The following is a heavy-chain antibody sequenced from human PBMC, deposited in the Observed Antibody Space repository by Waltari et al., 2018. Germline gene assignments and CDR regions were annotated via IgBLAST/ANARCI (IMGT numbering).Heavy chain of an antibody. V-gene: IGHV4-4*07. CDR2: IYASGET. CDR3: ARHNLKNSGGWSGGY. D-gene: IGHD2-15*01. Sequence: QVQLQESGPGLVKPSETLSLICTVSGGSISSYYWSWIRQPAGKGLEWIGGIYASGETNYNPSLKSRVTMSVDTAKNQFSLKRTSVTAAEAAVYYCARHNLKNSGGWSGGYWGQGTLVIVSS. J-gene: IGHJ4*02. CDR1: GGSISSYY.